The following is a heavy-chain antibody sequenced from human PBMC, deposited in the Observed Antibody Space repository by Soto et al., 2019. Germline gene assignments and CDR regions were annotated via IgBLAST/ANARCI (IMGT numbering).Heavy chain of an antibody. CDR1: GFTFTRYS. CDR3: ARESEDLTSNFDY. CDR2: ISSTTNYI. V-gene: IGHV3-21*01. J-gene: IGHJ4*02. Sequence: GSLIRSCAASGFTFTRYSMNGVRQAPGKGLEWVSSISSTTNYIYYADSMKGRFTVSRDNAKNSVYLEMNSLSAEDTAVYYCARESEDLTSNFDYWGQGTLVTVYS. D-gene: IGHD7-27*01.